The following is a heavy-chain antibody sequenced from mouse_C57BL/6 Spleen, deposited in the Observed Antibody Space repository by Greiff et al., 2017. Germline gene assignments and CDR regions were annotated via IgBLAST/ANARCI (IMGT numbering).Heavy chain of an antibody. V-gene: IGHV1-53*01. D-gene: IGHD2-3*01. CDR3: ARSPRWLLRWYFDV. CDR1: GYTFTSYW. Sequence: VQLQQSGTELVKPGASVKLSCKASGYTFTSYWMHWVKQRPGQGLEWIGNINPSNGGTNYNEKFKSKATLTVDKSSSTAYMQLSSLTSEDSAVYYCARSPRWLLRWYFDVWGTGTTVTVSS. CDR2: INPSNGGT. J-gene: IGHJ1*03.